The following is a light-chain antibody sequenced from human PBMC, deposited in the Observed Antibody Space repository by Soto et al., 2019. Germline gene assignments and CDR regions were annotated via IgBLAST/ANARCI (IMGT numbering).Light chain of an antibody. CDR1: QSVSSSY. CDR3: QQYGSSPQT. CDR2: GAS. J-gene: IGKJ1*01. V-gene: IGKV3-20*01. Sequence: EIVLTQSPGTLSLSPGERATLSCRASQSVSSSYLAWYQQKTGQAPRLLIYGASSRATGIPDRFSGSVSGTDFTFIISRLEPEDFAVYYCQQYGSSPQTFGQGTKV.